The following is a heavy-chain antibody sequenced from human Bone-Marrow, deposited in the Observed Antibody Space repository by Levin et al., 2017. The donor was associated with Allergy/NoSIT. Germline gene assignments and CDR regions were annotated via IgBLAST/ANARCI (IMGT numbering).Heavy chain of an antibody. CDR1: GFTFDDYA. D-gene: IGHD6-19*01. CDR3: AKDISGSGWLDY. V-gene: IGHV3-9*01. J-gene: IGHJ4*02. Sequence: GGSLRLSCAASGFTFDDYAMHWVRQAPGKGLEWVSGISWNSGSIGYADSVKGRFTISRDNAKNSLYLQMNSLRAEDTALYYCAKDISGSGWLDYWGQGTLVTVSS. CDR2: ISWNSGSI.